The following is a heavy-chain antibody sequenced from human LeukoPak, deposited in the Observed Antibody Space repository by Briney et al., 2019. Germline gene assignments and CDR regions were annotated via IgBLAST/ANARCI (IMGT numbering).Heavy chain of an antibody. V-gene: IGHV3-48*04. J-gene: IGHJ6*02. CDR2: ISSSSSTI. D-gene: IGHD1-26*01. CDR3: ARDVDTSGGYTPISLMDV. CDR1: GFTFSSYS. Sequence: GGSLRLSCAASGFTFSSYSMNWVRQAPGKGLEWVSYISSSSSTIYYADSVKGRFTISRDNAKNSLYLQMNSLRAEDTAVYYCARDVDTSGGYTPISLMDVWGQGTTVTVSS.